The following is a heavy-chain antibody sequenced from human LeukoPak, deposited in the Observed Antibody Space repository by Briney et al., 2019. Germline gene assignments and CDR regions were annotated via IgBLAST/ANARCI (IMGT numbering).Heavy chain of an antibody. V-gene: IGHV1-2*02. CDR3: ARRQGWWKYCSGGRCYSSTHWFDP. Sequence: ASVKVSCKASGYTFTGYYMHWVRQAPGQGLEWMGWINPNSGGTNYAQKFQGRVTMTRDTSISTAYMELSRLRSDDTAVYYCARRQGWWKYCSGGRCYSSTHWFDPWGQGTLVTVSS. CDR1: GYTFTGYY. D-gene: IGHD2-15*01. J-gene: IGHJ5*02. CDR2: INPNSGGT.